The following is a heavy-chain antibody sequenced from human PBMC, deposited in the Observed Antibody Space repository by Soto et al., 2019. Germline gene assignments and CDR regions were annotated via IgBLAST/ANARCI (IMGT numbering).Heavy chain of an antibody. CDR1: GGSISSGGYY. D-gene: IGHD2-8*01. J-gene: IGHJ5*02. V-gene: IGHV4-31*03. CDR3: ARSPGYFTISSLDP. Sequence: SETLSLTCTVSGGSISSGGYYWSWIRQHPGKGLERIGYIYYSGSTYYNPSLKSRVTISVDTSKNQFSLKLSSVTAADTAVYYCARSPGYFTISSLDPWGQGTLVTVSS. CDR2: IYYSGST.